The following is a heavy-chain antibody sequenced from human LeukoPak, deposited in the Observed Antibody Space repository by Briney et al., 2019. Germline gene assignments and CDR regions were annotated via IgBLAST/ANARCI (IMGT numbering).Heavy chain of an antibody. V-gene: IGHV4-59*08. CDR2: MFYSGSP. CDR3: ARGYCSSTSCYKDAFDI. Sequence: SETLSLTCTVSGGSISSYYWTWIRQPPGKGLEWIGYMFYSGSPNYNPSLKSRVTISVDTSKNQFSLKLSSVTAADTAVYYCARGYCSSTSCYKDAFDIWGQGTMVTVSS. J-gene: IGHJ3*02. CDR1: GGSISSYY. D-gene: IGHD2-2*02.